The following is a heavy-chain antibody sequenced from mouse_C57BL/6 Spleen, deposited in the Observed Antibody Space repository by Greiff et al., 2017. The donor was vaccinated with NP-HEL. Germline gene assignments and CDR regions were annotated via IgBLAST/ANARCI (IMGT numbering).Heavy chain of an antibody. CDR2: FYPGSGSI. CDR1: GYTFTEYT. V-gene: IGHV1-62-2*01. J-gene: IGHJ4*01. Sequence: QVQLQQSGAELVKPGASVKLSCKASGYTFTEYTIHWVKQRSGQGLEWIGWFYPGSGSIKYNEKFKDKATLTADKSSSTVYMELSRLTSEYSAVYFCARHEVPYYYGSSYRYAMDYWGQGTSVTVSS. D-gene: IGHD1-1*01. CDR3: ARHEVPYYYGSSYRYAMDY.